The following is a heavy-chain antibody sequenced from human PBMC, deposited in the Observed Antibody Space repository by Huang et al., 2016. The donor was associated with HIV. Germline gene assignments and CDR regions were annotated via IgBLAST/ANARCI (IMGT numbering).Heavy chain of an antibody. V-gene: IGHV1-69*13. J-gene: IGHJ4*02. D-gene: IGHD4-4*01. CDR3: ARGSLEYSVSSSLDY. Sequence: QVQLLQSGAEVKKPGSSVKVSCKASGGPFRGYSIAWVRQAPGQGLEWMASLMPVFDSPNYAQKLQGRVRVTADESTSTVYMELRDLRPDDTAVYFCARGSLEYSVSSSLDYWGQGTHVTVSS. CDR1: GGPFRGYS. CDR2: LMPVFDSP.